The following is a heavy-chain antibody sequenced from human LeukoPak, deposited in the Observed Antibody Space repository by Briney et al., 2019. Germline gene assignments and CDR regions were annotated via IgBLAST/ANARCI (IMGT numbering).Heavy chain of an antibody. Sequence: GGSLRLSCAASGVTFSSYGLHWVRPAPGKGLEWVALISSDGNDKLYGDSVKGRFTISRDDSKSTLYLRMNSLRAEDTAVYYCTTKVIRGNSGDDYDDWGQGTLVTVSS. V-gene: IGHV3-30*03. CDR3: TTKVIRGNSGDDYDD. CDR1: GVTFSSYG. D-gene: IGHD5-12*01. CDR2: ISSDGNDK. J-gene: IGHJ4*02.